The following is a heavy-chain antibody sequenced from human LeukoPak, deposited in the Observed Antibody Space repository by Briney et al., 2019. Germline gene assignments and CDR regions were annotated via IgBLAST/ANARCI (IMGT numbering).Heavy chain of an antibody. D-gene: IGHD3-9*01. CDR1: GFTFSSYA. CDR2: ISGSGGST. CDR3: AKKLYDILTSRGDYFDY. J-gene: IGHJ4*02. Sequence: GGSLRLSCAASGFTFSSYAMSWVRQAPGKGLEWVSAISGSGGSTYYADSVKGRFTISRDNSKNTLYLQMNSLRAEDTAVYYCAKKLYDILTSRGDYFDYWGQGTLVTVSS. V-gene: IGHV3-23*01.